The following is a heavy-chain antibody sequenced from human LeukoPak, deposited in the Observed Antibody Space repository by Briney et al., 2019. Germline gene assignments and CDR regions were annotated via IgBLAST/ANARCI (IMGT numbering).Heavy chain of an antibody. D-gene: IGHD4-23*01. CDR2: ISSSSSYI. Sequence: GGSLRLSCAASGFTFSSYSMNWVRQAPGKGLEWVSSISSSSSYIYYADSVKGRFTISRDNAKNSLYLQMNSLRAEDTAVCYCASDNTVVTGFDYWGQGTLVTVSS. CDR3: ASDNTVVTGFDY. V-gene: IGHV3-21*01. CDR1: GFTFSSYS. J-gene: IGHJ4*02.